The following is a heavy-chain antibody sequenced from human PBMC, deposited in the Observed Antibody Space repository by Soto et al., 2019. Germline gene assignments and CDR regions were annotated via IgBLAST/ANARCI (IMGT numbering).Heavy chain of an antibody. J-gene: IGHJ6*02. CDR1: GFTFSSYA. CDR3: AKRGLGYCSGGSCSRSGSSPNYYYGMDV. D-gene: IGHD2-15*01. V-gene: IGHV3-23*01. CDR2: ISGSGGST. Sequence: GGSLRLSCAASGFTFSSYAMSWVRQAPGKGLEWVSAISGSGGSTYYADSVKGRFTISRDNSKNTLYLQMNSLRAEDTAVYYCAKRGLGYCSGGSCSRSGSSPNYYYGMDVWGQGTTVTVSS.